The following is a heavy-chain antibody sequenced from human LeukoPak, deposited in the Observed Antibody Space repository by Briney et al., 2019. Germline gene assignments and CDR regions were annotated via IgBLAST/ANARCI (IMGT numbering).Heavy chain of an antibody. CDR1: GYRFTSYW. CDR2: IYPGDSDT. Sequence: GESLKISCKGSGYRFTSYWIGWVRRMPGKGLEWMGIIYPGDSDTRYSPSFQGQVTISADKSISTAYLQWSSLKASDTAMYYCARYGRGGSGSYQFRAFDIWGQGTMVTVSS. V-gene: IGHV5-51*01. D-gene: IGHD3-10*01. CDR3: ARYGRGGSGSYQFRAFDI. J-gene: IGHJ3*02.